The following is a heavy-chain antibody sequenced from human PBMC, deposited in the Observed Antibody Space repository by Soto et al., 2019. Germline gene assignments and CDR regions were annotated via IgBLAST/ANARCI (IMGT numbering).Heavy chain of an antibody. CDR1: GFTFSSYA. V-gene: IGHV3-23*01. J-gene: IGHJ4*02. CDR2: ISGSGGST. Sequence: PGGSLRLSCAASGFTFSSYAMSWVRQAPGKGLEWVSAISGSGGSTYYADSVKGRFTISRDNSKNTLYLQMNSLRAEDTAVYYCARRGYSYGFTDYWGQGTLVTVSS. CDR3: ARRGYSYGFTDY. D-gene: IGHD5-18*01.